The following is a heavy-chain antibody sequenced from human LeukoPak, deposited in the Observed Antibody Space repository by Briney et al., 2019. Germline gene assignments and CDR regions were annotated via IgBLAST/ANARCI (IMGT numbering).Heavy chain of an antibody. V-gene: IGHV1-69*05. CDR1: GGTFSSYA. J-gene: IGHJ4*02. Sequence: ASVKVSCKASGGTFSSYAISWVRQAPGQGLEWMGGIIPIFGTANYAQKFQGRVTITTDESTSTAYMELRSLRSDDTAVYYCAREYSGYDTFDYWGQGTLVTVSS. CDR2: IIPIFGTA. D-gene: IGHD5-12*01. CDR3: AREYSGYDTFDY.